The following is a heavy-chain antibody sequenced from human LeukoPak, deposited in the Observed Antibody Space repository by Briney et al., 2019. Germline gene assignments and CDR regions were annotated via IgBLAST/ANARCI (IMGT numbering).Heavy chain of an antibody. CDR2: IIHDGSNK. V-gene: IGHV3-30*03. CDR3: AREILYSYGYGPLDY. CDR1: GFTFSTYG. D-gene: IGHD5-18*01. Sequence: GGSLRLSCAASGFTFSTYGMHWVRQAPGKGLEWVAVIIHDGSNKYYGDSVKGRFTISRDNSKNTLYLQMNSLRAEDTAVYYCAREILYSYGYGPLDYWGQGTLVTVSS. J-gene: IGHJ4*02.